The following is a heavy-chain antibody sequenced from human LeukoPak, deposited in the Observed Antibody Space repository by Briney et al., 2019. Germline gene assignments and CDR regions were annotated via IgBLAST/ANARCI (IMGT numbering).Heavy chain of an antibody. Sequence: GASVKVSCKASGGTFNSYAMSWVRQAPGQGLEWMGGIMPLFGTANYAQEFQGRVTFTTGESASTAYMEVSSLRSEDTAVYYCASGSLGDGYGVGDYYQYMDVWGKGTTVTVSS. D-gene: IGHD5-24*01. J-gene: IGHJ6*03. CDR3: ASGSLGDGYGVGDYYQYMDV. CDR1: GGTFNSYA. CDR2: IMPLFGTA. V-gene: IGHV1-69*05.